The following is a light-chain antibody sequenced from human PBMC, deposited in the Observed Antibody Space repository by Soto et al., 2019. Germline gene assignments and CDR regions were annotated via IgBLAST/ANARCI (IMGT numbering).Light chain of an antibody. Sequence: EIVMTQSPPSLTVPPGEPASISCRSSQRLLHSNGNTFLDWYVQKPGQSPQLXIYLGSNRASGVPDRVSGSEAGTDFTLKISRVEAEDVGVYYCMQALQTPYTFGQGTRLEI. CDR3: MQALQTPYT. J-gene: IGKJ5*01. V-gene: IGKV2-28*01. CDR1: QRLLHSNGNTF. CDR2: LGS.